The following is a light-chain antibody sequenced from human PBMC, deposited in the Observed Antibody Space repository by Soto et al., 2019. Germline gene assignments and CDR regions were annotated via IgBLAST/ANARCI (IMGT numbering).Light chain of an antibody. CDR2: DVS. Sequence: QSVLTQPASASGSPGQSITISCTGTSSVDGGYNYVSWYQQHPGKAPKLMIYDVSNRPSGVSNRFSGSKSGNTASLTISGHQAEDEADYYCSSYTSSSTLNVFGTGTKVTVL. CDR3: SSYTSSSTLNV. J-gene: IGLJ1*01. V-gene: IGLV2-14*01. CDR1: SSVDGGYNY.